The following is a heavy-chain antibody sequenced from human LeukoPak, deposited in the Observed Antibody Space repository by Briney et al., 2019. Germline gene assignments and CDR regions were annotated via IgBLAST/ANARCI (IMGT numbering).Heavy chain of an antibody. V-gene: IGHV4-39*07. Sequence: SETLSLTCTVSGGSISSSSYYWGWIRQPRGKGLEWIGSIYYSGSTYYNPSLKSRVTISVDTSKNQFSLKLSSVTAADTAVYYCARDGKQQLVLGGDWFDPWGQGTLVTVSS. J-gene: IGHJ5*02. CDR1: GGSISSSSYY. D-gene: IGHD6-13*01. CDR2: IYYSGST. CDR3: ARDGKQQLVLGGDWFDP.